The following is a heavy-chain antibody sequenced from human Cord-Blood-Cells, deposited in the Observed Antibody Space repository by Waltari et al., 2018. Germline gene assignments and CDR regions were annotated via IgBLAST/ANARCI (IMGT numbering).Heavy chain of an antibody. CDR1: GGSISSSNW. J-gene: IGHJ4*02. CDR3: ARRPNAYCGGDCYSFNY. D-gene: IGHD2-21*01. V-gene: IGHV4-4*02. Sequence: QVQLQESGPGLVKPSGTLSLTCAVSGGSISSSNWWSWVRQPPAKGLEWIGEIYHSGSTNYNPSLKSRVTISVDKSKNQFSLKLSSVTAADTAVYYCARRPNAYCGGDCYSFNYWGQGTLVTVSS. CDR2: IYHSGST.